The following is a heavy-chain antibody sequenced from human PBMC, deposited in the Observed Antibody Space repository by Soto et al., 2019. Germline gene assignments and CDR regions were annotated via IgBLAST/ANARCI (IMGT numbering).Heavy chain of an antibody. V-gene: IGHV1-18*01. Sequence: QIHLVQSGAEVKKPGASVKVSCKGSGYGFTTYGITWVRQAPGQGLEWMAWISAHNGNTIYAQKLQGRVTVTRDTSTSTAYMELGSLRSDDTAVYYCARGRYGDYWGQGALVTVSS. CDR3: ARGRYGDY. D-gene: IGHD1-1*01. CDR1: GYGFTTYG. J-gene: IGHJ4*02. CDR2: ISAHNGNT.